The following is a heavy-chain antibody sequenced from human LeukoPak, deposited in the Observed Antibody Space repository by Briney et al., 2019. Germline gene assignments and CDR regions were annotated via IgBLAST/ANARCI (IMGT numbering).Heavy chain of an antibody. CDR1: GYTFTGYY. CDR3: AREGRYGDFLYYFDY. CDR2: INPNSGGT. V-gene: IGHV1-2*02. Sequence: ASVKVSCKASGYTFTGYYMHWVRQAPGQGLEWMGWINPNSGGTNYAQKFQGRVTMTRDTSISTAYMELSRLRSDDTAVYYCAREGRYGDFLYYFDYWGQGTLVTVSS. J-gene: IGHJ4*02. D-gene: IGHD4-17*01.